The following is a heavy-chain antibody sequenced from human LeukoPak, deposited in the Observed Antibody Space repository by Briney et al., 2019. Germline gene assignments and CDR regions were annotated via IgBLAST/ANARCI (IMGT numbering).Heavy chain of an antibody. CDR1: GGSISSYY. J-gene: IGHJ5*02. CDR3: ARRVRGVTSNWFDP. Sequence: SETLSLTCTVSGGSISSYYWSWIRQPPGKGLEWIGYIYYSGSTNYNPSLKSRVTVSVDTSKNQFSLKLSSVTAADTAVYYCARRVRGVTSNWFDPWGQGTLATVSS. CDR2: IYYSGST. V-gene: IGHV4-59*01. D-gene: IGHD3-10*01.